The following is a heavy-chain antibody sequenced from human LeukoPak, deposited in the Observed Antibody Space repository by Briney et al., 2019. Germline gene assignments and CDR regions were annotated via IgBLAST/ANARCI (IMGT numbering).Heavy chain of an antibody. CDR1: GYTFTSYY. D-gene: IGHD3-22*01. J-gene: IGHJ4*02. CDR2: FDPEDGET. V-gene: IGHV1-24*01. Sequence: ASVKVSCKASGYTFTSYYTHWVRQAPGKGLEWMGGFDPEDGETIYAQKFQGRVTMTEDTSTDTAYMELSSLRSEDTAVYYCATDHYYDSSGYYWGQGTLVTVSS. CDR3: ATDHYYDSSGYY.